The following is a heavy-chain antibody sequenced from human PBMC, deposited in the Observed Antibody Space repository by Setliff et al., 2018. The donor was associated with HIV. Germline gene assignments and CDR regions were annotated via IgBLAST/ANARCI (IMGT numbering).Heavy chain of an antibody. Sequence: SETLSLTCSVSGASISGSSYYWGWLRQPPGKGLEWIGTIYYGGSTYYDESLKSRVTISLDTSKNQFSLKLKSVTATDTAVYYCARALAVTHWGYFDYWGQGTLVTVSS. D-gene: IGHD7-27*01. CDR3: ARALAVTHWGYFDY. J-gene: IGHJ4*02. V-gene: IGHV4-39*01. CDR2: IYYGGST. CDR1: GASISGSSYY.